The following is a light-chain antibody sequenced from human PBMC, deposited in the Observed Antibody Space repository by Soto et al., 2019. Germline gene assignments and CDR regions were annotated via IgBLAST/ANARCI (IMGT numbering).Light chain of an antibody. V-gene: IGLV2-14*01. Sequence: QSVLTQPASVSGSPGQSITISCTGTSSDVAGYNYVSWYQQHPGKAPKFMIYEVSNRPSGVSSRFSGSKSGNTASLTISGLQAEDEADYYCSSYTGSNIVFGGGTKLTVL. CDR2: EVS. CDR1: SSDVAGYNY. CDR3: SSYTGSNIV. J-gene: IGLJ3*02.